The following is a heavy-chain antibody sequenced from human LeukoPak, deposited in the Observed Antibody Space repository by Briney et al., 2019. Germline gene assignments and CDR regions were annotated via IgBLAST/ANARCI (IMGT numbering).Heavy chain of an antibody. CDR3: AREALTGGGAFDI. J-gene: IGHJ3*02. CDR2: INYIGNN. CDR1: GGSISSYY. D-gene: IGHD7-27*01. Sequence: SETLSLTCTVSGGSISSYYWSWIRQPPGKGLEWIAYINYIGNNRYSPSLKSRVTISLDTPKNQVSLKLSSVTAAGPAVYYCAREALTGGGAFDIWGQGTMVTVSS. V-gene: IGHV4-59*01.